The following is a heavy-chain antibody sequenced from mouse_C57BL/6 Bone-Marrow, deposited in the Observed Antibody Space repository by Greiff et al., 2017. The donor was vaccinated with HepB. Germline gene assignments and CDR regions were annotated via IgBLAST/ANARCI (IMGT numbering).Heavy chain of an antibody. V-gene: IGHV10-1*01. Sequence: DVKLVESGGGLVQPKGSLKLSCAASGFSFNTYAMNWVRQAPGKGLEWVARIRSKSNNYATYYADSVKDRFTISRDDSESMLYLQMNNLKTEDTAMYYCVRQYDYDLYYAMDYWGQGTSVTVSS. D-gene: IGHD2-4*01. CDR2: IRSKSNNYAT. CDR3: VRQYDYDLYYAMDY. J-gene: IGHJ4*01. CDR1: GFSFNTYA.